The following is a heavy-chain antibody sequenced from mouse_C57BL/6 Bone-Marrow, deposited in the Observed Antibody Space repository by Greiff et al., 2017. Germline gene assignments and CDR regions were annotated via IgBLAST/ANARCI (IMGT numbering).Heavy chain of an antibody. J-gene: IGHJ4*01. Sequence: VQLQQSGAELVRPGASVTLSCKASGYTFTDYEMHWVKQTPVHGLEWIGAIDPETGGTAYNQKFKGKAILTADKSSSTAYMELRSLTSEDSAVYYCTRRIRRPYDAMDYWGQGTSVTVSS. CDR1: GYTFTDYE. CDR2: IDPETGGT. CDR3: TRRIRRPYDAMDY. V-gene: IGHV1-15*01. D-gene: IGHD1-2*01.